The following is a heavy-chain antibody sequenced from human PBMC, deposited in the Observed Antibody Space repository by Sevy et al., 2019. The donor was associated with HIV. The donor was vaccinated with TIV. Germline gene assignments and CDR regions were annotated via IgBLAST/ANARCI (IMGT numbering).Heavy chain of an antibody. CDR2: IGTLADT. J-gene: IGHJ4*02. D-gene: IGHD2-21*01. CDR3: VRGLQTHCDRTACPLDY. V-gene: IGHV3-13*01. CDR1: GFTFSGSD. Sequence: GGSLRLSCAASGFTFSGSDMHWVRQVKGKGLEWISSIGTLADTFYADSVKGRLTISRDNAQGYLYLHMSSLKVRDTALYFCVRGLQTHCDRTACPLDYWGQGTLVTVSS.